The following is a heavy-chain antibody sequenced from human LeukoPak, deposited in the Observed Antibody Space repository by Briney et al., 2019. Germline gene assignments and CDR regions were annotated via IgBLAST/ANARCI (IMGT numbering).Heavy chain of an antibody. CDR3: AKGVTYYRPGYDI. CDR2: VNANSGKT. CDR1: GYTFINYD. D-gene: IGHD2-21*02. V-gene: IGHV1-8*01. Sequence: ASEKVSCKASGYTFINYDIHWVRQATGQGLEWMGRVNANSGKTGFAQKFQGRLTMTTNTSISTAYMELSSLRSDDTAVYYCAKGVTYYRPGYDIWGQGTLVTVSS. J-gene: IGHJ4*02.